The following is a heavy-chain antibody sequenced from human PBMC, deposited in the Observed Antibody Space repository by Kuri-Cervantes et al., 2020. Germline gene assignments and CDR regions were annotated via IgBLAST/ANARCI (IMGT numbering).Heavy chain of an antibody. CDR3: ARVGSPVAHLRWVDY. D-gene: IGHD6-19*01. CDR1: GFTFSSYW. V-gene: IGHV3-7*01. J-gene: IGHJ4*02. CDR2: IKQDGSEK. Sequence: GESLKIPCAASGFTFSSYWMSWVRQAPGKGLEWVANIKQDGSEKYYVDSVKGRFTISRDNAKNSLYLQMNSLRAEDTAVYYCARVGSPVAHLRWVDYWGQGTLVTVSS.